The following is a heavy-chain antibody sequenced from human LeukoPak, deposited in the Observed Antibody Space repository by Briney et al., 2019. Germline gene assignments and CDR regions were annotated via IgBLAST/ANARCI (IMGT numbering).Heavy chain of an antibody. CDR2: IKQDGSEK. J-gene: IGHJ4*02. D-gene: IGHD3-22*01. V-gene: IGHV3-7*03. Sequence: GGSPRLSCAASGFTFSSYWMSWVRQAPGKGLEWVANIKQDGSEKYYVDSVKGRFTISRDNAKNSLYLQMNSLRAEDTAVYYCAREAGDYYDSSGYYDNWGQGTLVTVSS. CDR1: GFTFSSYW. CDR3: AREAGDYYDSSGYYDN.